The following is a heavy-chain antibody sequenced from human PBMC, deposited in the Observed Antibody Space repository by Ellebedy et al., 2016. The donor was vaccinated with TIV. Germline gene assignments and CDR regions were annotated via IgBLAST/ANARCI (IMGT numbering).Heavy chain of an antibody. CDR3: ARGGGYHNMDP. Sequence: GGSLRLSCAASGFTLGSYWMSWVRQAQGKGLEWVANIKQDGNEKYYVDSVKGRFTISRDNAKNSLYLQMNSLRAEDTAVYYCARGGGYHNMDPWGQGTTVTVSS. CDR1: GFTLGSYW. D-gene: IGHD3-10*01. V-gene: IGHV3-7*03. J-gene: IGHJ6*02. CDR2: IKQDGNEK.